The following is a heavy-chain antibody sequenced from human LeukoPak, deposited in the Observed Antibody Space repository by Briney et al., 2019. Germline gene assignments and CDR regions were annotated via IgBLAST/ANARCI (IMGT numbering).Heavy chain of an antibody. CDR2: ISYDGSNK. D-gene: IGHD6-6*01. J-gene: IGHJ5*02. V-gene: IGHV3-30*18. CDR3: AKLRGPSSSSENNWFDP. CDR1: GFTFSSYG. Sequence: PGGSLRLSCAASGFTFSSYGMHWVRQAPGKGLEWVAVISYDGSNKYYADSVKGRFTISRDNSKNTLYLQMNSLRVEEMAVYYCAKLRGPSSSSENNWFDPWGQGTLVTVSS.